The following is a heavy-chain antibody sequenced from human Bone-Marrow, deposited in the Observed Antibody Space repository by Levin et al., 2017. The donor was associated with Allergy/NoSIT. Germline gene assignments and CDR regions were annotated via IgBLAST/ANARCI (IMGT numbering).Heavy chain of an antibody. CDR3: ARHWVIRGDHPFDY. V-gene: IGHV4-59*08. Sequence: SETLSLTCTVSGGSISSYYWSWIRQPPGKGLEWIGYIYYSGSTNYNPSLKSRVTISVDTSKNQFSLKLSSVTAADTAVDYCARHWVIRGDHPFDYWGQGTLVTVSS. D-gene: IGHD3-16*01. CDR1: GGSISSYY. CDR2: IYYSGST. J-gene: IGHJ4*02.